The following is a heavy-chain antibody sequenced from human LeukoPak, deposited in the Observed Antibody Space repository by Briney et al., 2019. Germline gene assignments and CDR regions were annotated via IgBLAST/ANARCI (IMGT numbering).Heavy chain of an antibody. CDR3: ARGLRDWYFDL. CDR1: GYSFTGYY. J-gene: IGHJ2*01. V-gene: IGHV1-2*02. CDR2: INPNSGGT. Sequence: ASVKVSCKASGYSFTGYYIHWVRQAPGQGLEWMGWINPNSGGTKYAQKFQGRVTMTRDTSISTAYMELSRLTSDDTAVFYCARGLRDWYFDLWGRGTLVTVSS.